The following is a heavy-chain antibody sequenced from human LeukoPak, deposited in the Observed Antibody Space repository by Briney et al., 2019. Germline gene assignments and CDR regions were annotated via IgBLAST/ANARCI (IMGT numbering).Heavy chain of an antibody. CDR2: ISRSTTYI. CDR3: AKALRHFGETFDY. J-gene: IGHJ4*01. D-gene: IGHD3-3*02. Sequence: GGSLRLSCAASGFTFSSYSMHWVRQAPGKGLEWVSSISRSTTYIYYADSLKGRFTISRDNAKNSLYLQMNSLGAEDTAIYYCAKALRHFGETFDYWGQGTVVTVSS. CDR1: GFTFSSYS. V-gene: IGHV3-21*01.